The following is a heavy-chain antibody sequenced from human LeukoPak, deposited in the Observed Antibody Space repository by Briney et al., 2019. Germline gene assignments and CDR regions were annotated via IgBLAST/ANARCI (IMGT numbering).Heavy chain of an antibody. CDR1: GFTVGNNY. D-gene: IGHD6-13*01. Sequence: PGGSLRLSCTASGFTVGNNYMNWLRQAPGKGLEWVSLIYSDGSTHYADFVKGRFTISRDNSKNTLYLQMYSLRAEDTAVYYCARDTPGIAASVNGGWGQGTLVTVSS. V-gene: IGHV3-53*01. CDR2: IYSDGST. CDR3: ARDTPGIAASVNGG. J-gene: IGHJ4*02.